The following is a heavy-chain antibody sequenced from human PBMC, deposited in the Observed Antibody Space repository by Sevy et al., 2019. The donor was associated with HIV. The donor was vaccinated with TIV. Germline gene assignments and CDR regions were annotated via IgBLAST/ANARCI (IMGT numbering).Heavy chain of an antibody. V-gene: IGHV3-21*01. CDR2: ISSSSSYI. D-gene: IGHD2-15*01. CDR1: GFTFSSYS. Sequence: GGSLRLSCAASGFTFSSYSMNWVRQAPGKGLEWVSSISSSSSYIYYADSVKGRFTISGDNAKNSLYLQMNSLRAEDTAVYYCARESCSGGSCYPRKYYYYYGMDVWGQGTTVTVSS. J-gene: IGHJ6*02. CDR3: ARESCSGGSCYPRKYYYYYGMDV.